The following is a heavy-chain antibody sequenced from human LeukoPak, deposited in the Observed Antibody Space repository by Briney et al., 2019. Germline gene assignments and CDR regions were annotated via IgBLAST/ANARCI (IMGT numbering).Heavy chain of an antibody. CDR2: IKEDGSEK. D-gene: IGHD3-10*01. CDR1: GFTFSNYW. Sequence: QAGGSLRLSCAASGFTFSNYWMGWVRQPPGKGLQWVANIKEDGSEKYYVGSVKGRFTIPRDNAKNSVYLQMNSLRVEDTAVYYCARRPFGADYWGQGTLVTVSS. CDR3: ARRPFGADY. J-gene: IGHJ4*02. V-gene: IGHV3-7*01.